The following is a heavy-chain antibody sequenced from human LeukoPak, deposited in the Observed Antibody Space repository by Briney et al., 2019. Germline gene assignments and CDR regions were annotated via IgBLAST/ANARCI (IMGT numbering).Heavy chain of an antibody. CDR1: GFTFSNYA. CDR3: ANGNRCTSPNCLGYYYFYMDV. CDR2: FSGSGGTT. D-gene: IGHD2-8*01. V-gene: IGHV3-23*01. Sequence: GGSLRLSCAASGFTFSNYAMNWVRQAPGRGLECVSGFSGSGGTTYYADSVKGRFTISRDNSKNTLYLQMNSLRVEDTAVYYCANGNRCTSPNCLGYYYFYMDVWGKGTTVTVSS. J-gene: IGHJ6*03.